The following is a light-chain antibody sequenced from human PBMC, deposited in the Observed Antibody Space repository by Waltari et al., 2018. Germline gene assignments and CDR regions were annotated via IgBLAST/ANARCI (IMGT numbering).Light chain of an antibody. CDR2: DVT. Sequence: QSALTQPPSVSGSPGQSVTMSCTGTSSAVGAYDYVSWFQQHAGKAPKFIIYDVTTRPSGVPDRFSGSKSGNTASLTVSGLHAEDEADYYCASHAGSRVVFGGGTKLTVL. J-gene: IGLJ2*01. V-gene: IGLV2-8*01. CDR1: SSAVGAYDY. CDR3: ASHAGSRVV.